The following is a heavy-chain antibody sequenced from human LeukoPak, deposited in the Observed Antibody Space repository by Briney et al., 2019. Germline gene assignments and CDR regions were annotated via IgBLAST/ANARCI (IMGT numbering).Heavy chain of an antibody. CDR1: GFIVSSNY. CDR3: ARDLKWTTVTSA. CDR2: IYSGGST. V-gene: IGHV3-53*01. Sequence: GGSLRLSCAASGFIVSSNYMSWVRQAPGKGLEWVSVIYSGGSTFYADSVKGRFNISRDNSKNTLYLQMNSLRAEDTAVYYCARDLKWTTVTSAWGQGTLVTVSS. D-gene: IGHD4-17*01. J-gene: IGHJ5*02.